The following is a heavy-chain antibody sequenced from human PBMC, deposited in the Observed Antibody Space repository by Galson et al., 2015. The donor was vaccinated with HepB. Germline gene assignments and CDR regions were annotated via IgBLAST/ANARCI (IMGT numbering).Heavy chain of an antibody. CDR3: ARGKIRDIVVVPAAMDV. V-gene: IGHV1-69*06. J-gene: IGHJ6*04. D-gene: IGHD2-2*01. CDR2: IIPIFGTA. Sequence: SVKVSCKASGGTFSSYAISWVRQAPGQGLEWMGGIIPIFGTANYAQKFQGRVTITADKSTSTAYMELSSLRSEDTAVYYCARGKIRDIVVVPAAMDVWGEGTTVTVSS. CDR1: GGTFSSYA.